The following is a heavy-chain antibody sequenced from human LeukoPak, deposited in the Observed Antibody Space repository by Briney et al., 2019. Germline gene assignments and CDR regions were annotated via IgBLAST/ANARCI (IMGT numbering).Heavy chain of an antibody. CDR2: ISGDGGAT. Sequence: GGSLRLSCAASGFTFDDYVMHWVRQAPGKGLEWVSFISGDGGATYYADSAKGRFTISRDNGRKSLYLQMDSLRTEDTALYYCAKGGYTYGGRLFDYWGQGTPVTVSS. J-gene: IGHJ4*02. CDR3: AKGGYTYGGRLFDY. CDR1: GFTFDDYV. V-gene: IGHV3-43*02. D-gene: IGHD5-18*01.